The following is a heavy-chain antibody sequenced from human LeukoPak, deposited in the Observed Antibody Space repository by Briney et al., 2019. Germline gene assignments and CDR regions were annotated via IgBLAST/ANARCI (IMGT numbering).Heavy chain of an antibody. CDR2: ISSSGSTI. CDR1: GFTFSTFA. CDR3: AELGITMIGGV. D-gene: IGHD3-10*02. V-gene: IGHV3-48*03. J-gene: IGHJ6*04. Sequence: GGSLRLSCAASGFTFSTFAMIWVRQAPGRRLEWVSGISSSGSTIYYADSVKGRFTISRDNAKNSLYLQMNSLRAEDTAVYYCAELGITMIGGVWGKGTTVTISS.